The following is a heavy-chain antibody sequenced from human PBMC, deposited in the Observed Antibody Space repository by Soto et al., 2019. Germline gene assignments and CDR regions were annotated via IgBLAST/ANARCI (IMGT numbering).Heavy chain of an antibody. V-gene: IGHV3-30*18. CDR3: AKDGSYGDYGYSYGMDV. Sequence: PGGSLRLSCAASGFTFSSYGMHWVRQAPGKGLEWVAVISYDGSNKYYADSVKGRFTISRDNSKNTLYLQMNSLRAEDTAVYYCAKDGSYGDYGYSYGMDVWGQGTTVTVSS. CDR1: GFTFSSYG. J-gene: IGHJ6*02. D-gene: IGHD4-17*01. CDR2: ISYDGSNK.